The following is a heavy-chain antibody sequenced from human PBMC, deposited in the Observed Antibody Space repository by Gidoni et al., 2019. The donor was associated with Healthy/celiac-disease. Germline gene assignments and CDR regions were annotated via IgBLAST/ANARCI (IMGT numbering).Heavy chain of an antibody. V-gene: IGHV4-34*01. Sequence: QVQLQQWGAGLLKPSETLSLTCAVYGGSFSGYYWSWIRQPPGKGLEWIGEINHSGSTNYNPSLKSRVTISVDTSKNQFSLKLSSVTAADTAVYYCARGDYLNAFDIWGQGTMVTVSS. D-gene: IGHD4-17*01. CDR1: GGSFSGYY. J-gene: IGHJ3*02. CDR2: INHSGST. CDR3: ARGDYLNAFDI.